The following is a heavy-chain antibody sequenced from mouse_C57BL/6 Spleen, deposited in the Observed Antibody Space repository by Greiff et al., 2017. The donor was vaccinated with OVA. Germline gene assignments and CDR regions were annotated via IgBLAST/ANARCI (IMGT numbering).Heavy chain of an antibody. D-gene: IGHD4-1*01. CDR2: ISSGSSTI. CDR1: GFTFSDYG. V-gene: IGHV5-17*01. CDR3: AMRGPGGYFDY. J-gene: IGHJ2*01. Sequence: EVKLVESGGGLVKPGGSLKLSCAASGFTFSDYGMHWVRQAPEKGLEWVAYISSGSSTIYYADTVKGRFTISRDNAKNTLCLQMTSLRSEDTAMYYCAMRGPGGYFDYWGQGTTLTVSS.